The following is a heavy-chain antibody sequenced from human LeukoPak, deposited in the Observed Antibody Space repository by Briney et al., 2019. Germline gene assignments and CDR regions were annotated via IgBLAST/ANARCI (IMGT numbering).Heavy chain of an antibody. Sequence: SVKVSCKASGGTFSSYATSWVRQAPGQGLEWMGGIIPIFGTANYAQKFQGRVTITADESTSTAYMELSSLRSEDTAVYYCASNPQLLYYYMDVWGKGTTVTVS. V-gene: IGHV1-69*13. CDR2: IIPIFGTA. CDR3: ASNPQLLYYYMDV. D-gene: IGHD2-2*01. CDR1: GGTFSSYA. J-gene: IGHJ6*03.